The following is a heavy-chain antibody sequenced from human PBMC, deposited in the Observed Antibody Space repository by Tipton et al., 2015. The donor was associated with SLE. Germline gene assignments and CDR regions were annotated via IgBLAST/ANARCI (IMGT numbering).Heavy chain of an antibody. CDR2: IWYDGSNK. CDR1: GFTFSSYG. Sequence: SGFTFSSYGLHWVRQAPGKGLEWVAVIWYDGSNKYYADSVRGRFTISRDNSKNTLYLQMNSLRAEDTAVYYCARDAGLAAAACLTMDVWGKGTTVSLCS. D-gene: IGHD6-13*01. J-gene: IGHJ6*03. CDR3: ARDAGLAAAACLTMDV. V-gene: IGHV3-33*01.